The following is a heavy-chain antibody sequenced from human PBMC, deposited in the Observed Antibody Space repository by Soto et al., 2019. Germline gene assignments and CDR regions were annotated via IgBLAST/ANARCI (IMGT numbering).Heavy chain of an antibody. J-gene: IGHJ5*02. CDR3: ARTAAGTSRWFDP. D-gene: IGHD6-13*01. CDR1: GGSISSYY. V-gene: IGHV4-59*01. CDR2: IYYSGST. Sequence: AAPLALTCTVSGGSISSYYWSWIRQPPGKGLEWIGYIYYSGSTNYNPSLKSRVTISVDTSKNQFSLKLSSVTAADTAVYYCARTAAGTSRWFDPWGQGTLVTVSS.